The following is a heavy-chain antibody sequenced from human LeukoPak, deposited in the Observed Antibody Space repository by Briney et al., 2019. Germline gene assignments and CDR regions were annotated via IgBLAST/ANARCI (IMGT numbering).Heavy chain of an antibody. CDR3: AKDRGYAAGGYAFDH. Sequence: GGSLRLSCAASRFAFDSYAMSWVRQAPGKGLEGVSAIRGSDSSTYYADSVRGWFTISRDNSKNTLYLQMNSLRAEDTAFYYCAKDRGYAAGGYAFDHWGQGTLVTVSS. J-gene: IGHJ4*02. D-gene: IGHD4/OR15-4a*01. V-gene: IGHV3-23*01. CDR2: IRGSDSST. CDR1: RFAFDSYA.